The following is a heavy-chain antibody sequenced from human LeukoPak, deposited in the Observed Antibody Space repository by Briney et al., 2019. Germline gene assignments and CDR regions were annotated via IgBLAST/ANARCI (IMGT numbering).Heavy chain of an antibody. J-gene: IGHJ6*03. V-gene: IGHV3-74*01. Sequence: GGSLRLSCAASGFAFSSYWMHWVRQAPGKGLVWVSRINSDGSSTSYADSVKGRFTISRDNAKNTLYLQMNSLRAEDTAVYYCARAVADEYYMDVWGKGTTVTISS. CDR2: INSDGSST. CDR3: ARAVADEYYMDV. CDR1: GFAFSSYW. D-gene: IGHD6-19*01.